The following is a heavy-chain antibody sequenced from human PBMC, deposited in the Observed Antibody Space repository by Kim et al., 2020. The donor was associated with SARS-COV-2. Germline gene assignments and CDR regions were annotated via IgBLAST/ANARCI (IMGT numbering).Heavy chain of an antibody. Sequence: TTLAPSVRGRFIVSRENSENSLYLQMNSLKIEDTAVYYCARDTATAMDVWGQGTAVTVSS. J-gene: IGHJ6*02. CDR2: T. D-gene: IGHD5-18*01. V-gene: IGHV3-72*01. CDR3: ARDTATAMDV.